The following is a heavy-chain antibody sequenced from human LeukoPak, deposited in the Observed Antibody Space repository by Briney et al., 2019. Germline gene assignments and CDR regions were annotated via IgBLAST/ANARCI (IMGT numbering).Heavy chain of an antibody. J-gene: IGHJ5*02. V-gene: IGHV4-30-2*01. CDR2: IYHSGST. Sequence: SETLSLTCAVSGGSISSGGYSWSWIRQPPGQGREWIGYIYHSGSTYYNPSLKSRVTISVDTSKNQFSLKLSSVTAADTAVYYCARRRYQLGWFDPWGQGTLVTVSS. CDR3: ARRRYQLGWFDP. CDR1: GGSISSGGYS. D-gene: IGHD2-2*01.